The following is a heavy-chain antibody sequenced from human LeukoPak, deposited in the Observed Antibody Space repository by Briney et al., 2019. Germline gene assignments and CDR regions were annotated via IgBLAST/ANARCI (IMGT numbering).Heavy chain of an antibody. D-gene: IGHD1-7*01. V-gene: IGHV3-74*01. J-gene: IGHJ4*02. CDR3: ARGWNYALDY. CDR2: INSDGSSP. CDR1: GFSVRTNY. Sequence: PGGSLRLSCAASGFSVRTNYMSWVRQAPGKGLVWVSRINSDGSSPNYADSVKGRFTISRDNAKNTLYLQMNGLRAEDTAVYYCARGWNYALDYWGQGTLVTVSS.